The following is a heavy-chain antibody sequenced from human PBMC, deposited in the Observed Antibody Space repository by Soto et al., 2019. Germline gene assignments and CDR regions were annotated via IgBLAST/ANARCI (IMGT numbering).Heavy chain of an antibody. J-gene: IGHJ4*02. CDR1: GFTFSSYA. Sequence: QVQLVESGGGVVQPGRSLGLSCAASGFTFSSYAMHWVRQAPGKGLEWVAVISYDGSNKYYADSVKGRFTISRDNSKNTLYLQMNSLRAEDTAVYYCARSPTTYYDILTGYLDYWGQGTLVTVSS. D-gene: IGHD3-9*01. CDR2: ISYDGSNK. CDR3: ARSPTTYYDILTGYLDY. V-gene: IGHV3-30-3*01.